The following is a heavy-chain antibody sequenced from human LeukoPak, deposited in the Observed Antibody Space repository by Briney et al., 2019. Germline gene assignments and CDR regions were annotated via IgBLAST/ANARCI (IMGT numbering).Heavy chain of an antibody. V-gene: IGHV3-23*01. Sequence: GGSLRLSCAASGFIFSSYAMSWVRQAPGKGLEWVSAISGSGGSTYYADSVKGRFTISRDNSKNTLYLQMNSLRAEDTAVYYCARERLYSSSSPPYGMDVWGQGTTVTVSS. CDR3: ARERLYSSSSPPYGMDV. J-gene: IGHJ6*02. D-gene: IGHD6-13*01. CDR2: ISGSGGST. CDR1: GFIFSSYA.